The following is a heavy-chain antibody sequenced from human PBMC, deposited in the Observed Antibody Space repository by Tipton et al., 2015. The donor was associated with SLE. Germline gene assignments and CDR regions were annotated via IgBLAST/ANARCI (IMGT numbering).Heavy chain of an antibody. CDR1: GGSISSYY. V-gene: IGHV4-59*01. Sequence: TLSLTCTVSGGSISSYYWSWIRQPPGKGLGWIGYIYYSGSTNYNPSLKSRVTISVDTSKNQFSLKLSSVTAADTAVYYCARSRWNYDSSRYYYYGMDVWGQGTTVTVSS. CDR2: IYYSGST. J-gene: IGHJ6*02. CDR3: ARSRWNYDSSRYYYYGMDV. D-gene: IGHD3-22*01.